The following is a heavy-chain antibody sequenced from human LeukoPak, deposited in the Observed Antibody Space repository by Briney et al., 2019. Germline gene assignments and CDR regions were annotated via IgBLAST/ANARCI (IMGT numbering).Heavy chain of an antibody. D-gene: IGHD3-9*01. Sequence: GASVKVSCTASGYTFTSYDINWVRQATGQGLEWMGWMNPNSGNTGYAQKFQGRVTMTRNTSISTAYMELSSLRSEDTAVYYCARGFYDTLTGSYYFDYWGQGTLVTVSS. CDR3: ARGFYDTLTGSYYFDY. CDR1: GYTFTSYD. CDR2: MNPNSGNT. J-gene: IGHJ4*02. V-gene: IGHV1-8*01.